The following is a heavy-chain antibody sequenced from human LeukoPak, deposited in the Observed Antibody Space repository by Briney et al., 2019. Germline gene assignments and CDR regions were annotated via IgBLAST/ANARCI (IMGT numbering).Heavy chain of an antibody. D-gene: IGHD5-12*01. Sequence: ASVKVSCKSSGYTFTSHYMHWVRQAPGQGLEWMGIINPSGGSTSYAQKFQGRVTMTRDMSTSTDYMELSSLRSEDTAVYYCARSGRGTYYYFDLWGQGTLVTVSS. CDR3: ARSGRGTYYYFDL. J-gene: IGHJ4*02. CDR2: INPSGGST. V-gene: IGHV1-46*01. CDR1: GYTFTSHY.